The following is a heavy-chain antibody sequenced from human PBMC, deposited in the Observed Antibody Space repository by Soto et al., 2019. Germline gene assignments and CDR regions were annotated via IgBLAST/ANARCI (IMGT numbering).Heavy chain of an antibody. D-gene: IGHD1-1*01. CDR3: VRGGLERGKWNWFDP. Sequence: SQTLSLTCAISGDSVSSNSAAWNWIRQSPSRGLEWLGRTYYRSKWYNDYAISVKSRITINPDTSKNQFSLQLNSVTPEDMAVYYCVRGGLERGKWNWFDPSGQGTLVTVSS. V-gene: IGHV6-1*01. CDR1: GDSVSSNSAA. J-gene: IGHJ5*02. CDR2: TYYRSKWYN.